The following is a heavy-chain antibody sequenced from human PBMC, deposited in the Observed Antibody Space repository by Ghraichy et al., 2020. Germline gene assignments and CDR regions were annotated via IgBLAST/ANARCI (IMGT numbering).Heavy chain of an antibody. V-gene: IGHV4-59*01. D-gene: IGHD3-9*01. CDR3: ARDVSGTIYHWFDP. CDR1: GGSINTYY. CDR2: IYYSGST. J-gene: IGHJ5*02. Sequence: SETLSLTCTFSGGSINTYYWNWIRQPPGKGLEWIGYIYYSGSTTYNPSLKSRVTISVDTSKNQFSLKLRSVTAADTAVYYCARDVSGTIYHWFDPWGQGSLVTVSS.